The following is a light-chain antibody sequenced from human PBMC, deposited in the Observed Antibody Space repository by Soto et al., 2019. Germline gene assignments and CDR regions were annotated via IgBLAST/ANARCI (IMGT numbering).Light chain of an antibody. CDR3: QQYGSSLV. V-gene: IGKV3-20*01. J-gene: IGKJ1*01. Sequence: EIVLTQSPGTLSLSPGERATLSCRASQSVRSSYLAWYQQKPGQAPRLLIYGASSRATGIPDRFSGSGSGTDFTLTITRLDPEDYAVYYCQQYGSSLVFGQGTKVEIK. CDR2: GAS. CDR1: QSVRSSY.